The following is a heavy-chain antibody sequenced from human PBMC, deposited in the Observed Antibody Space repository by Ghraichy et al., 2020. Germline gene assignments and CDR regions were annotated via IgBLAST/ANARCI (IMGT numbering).Heavy chain of an antibody. D-gene: IGHD3-10*01. CDR3: AKDLNYSGSMDV. CDR1: GFSFSDFG. V-gene: IGHV3-30*02. Sequence: LSLTCAASGFSFSDFGMHWFRQAPGKGLDWVAFIRYDGSSEYYVDSVKGRFTISRDNSKNTLYLQMNSLRDEDTAVYYCAKDLNYSGSMDVWGQGTMVTVSS. CDR2: IRYDGSSE. J-gene: IGHJ6*02.